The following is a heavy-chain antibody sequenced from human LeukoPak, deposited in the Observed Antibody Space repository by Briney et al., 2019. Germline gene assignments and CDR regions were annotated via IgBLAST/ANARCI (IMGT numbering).Heavy chain of an antibody. D-gene: IGHD1-26*01. CDR2: ISGSGGST. Sequence: GGSLRLSCAASGFTFSSYAMSWVRQAPGKGLEWVSAISGSGGSTYYADSVKGRFTISRDNSKNTLYLQMNSLRAEDTAVYYCARELGYSGSYYGVYYYYYGMDVWGQGTTVTVSS. J-gene: IGHJ6*02. CDR3: ARELGYSGSYYGVYYYYYGMDV. CDR1: GFTFSSYA. V-gene: IGHV3-23*01.